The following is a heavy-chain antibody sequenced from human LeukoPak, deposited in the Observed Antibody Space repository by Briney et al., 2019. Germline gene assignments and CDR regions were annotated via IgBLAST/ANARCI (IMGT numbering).Heavy chain of an antibody. D-gene: IGHD1-7*01. CDR3: ARVKILGGSEHKNWNYGS. CDR1: GGSISSSNW. V-gene: IGHV4-4*02. CDR2: IYHSGST. J-gene: IGHJ5*02. Sequence: PSETLSLTCAVSGGSISSSNWWSWVRQPPGKGLEWIGEIYHSGSTNYNPSLKSRVTISVDKSKNQFSLKLSSVTAADTAVYYCARVKILGGSEHKNWNYGSWGQGTLVTVSS.